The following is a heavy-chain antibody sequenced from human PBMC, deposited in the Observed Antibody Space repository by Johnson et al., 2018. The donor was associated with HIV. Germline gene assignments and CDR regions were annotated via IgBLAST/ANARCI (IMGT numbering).Heavy chain of an antibody. CDR3: AKERSGSYSGADAFDI. V-gene: IGHV3-30*18. J-gene: IGHJ3*02. CDR1: GFTFSSYW. D-gene: IGHD1-26*01. Sequence: VQLVESGGGLVQPGGSLRLSCAASGFTFSSYWMSWVRQAPGKGLEWVAVISYDGSNKYYADSVKGRFTISRDNSKNTLYLQMNSLRAEDTAVYYCAKERSGSYSGADAFDIWGQGTMVTVSS. CDR2: ISYDGSNK.